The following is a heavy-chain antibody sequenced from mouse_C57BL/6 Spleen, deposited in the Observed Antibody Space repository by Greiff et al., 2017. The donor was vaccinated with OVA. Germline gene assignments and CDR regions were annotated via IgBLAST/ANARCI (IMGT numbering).Heavy chain of an antibody. CDR3: ARGGGGGGFDY. CDR2: ISNLAYSI. J-gene: IGHJ2*01. Sequence: EVKLMESGGGLVQPGGSLKLSCAASGFTFSDYGMAWVRQAPRKGPEWVAFISNLAYSIYYADTVTGRFTISRENAKNTMYLEMRSLGSEDTALYYGARGGGGGGFDYWGQGTTLTVSS. V-gene: IGHV5-15*01. CDR1: GFTFSDYG.